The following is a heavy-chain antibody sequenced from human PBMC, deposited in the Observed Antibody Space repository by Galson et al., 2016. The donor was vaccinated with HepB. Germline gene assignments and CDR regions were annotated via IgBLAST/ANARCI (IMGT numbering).Heavy chain of an antibody. D-gene: IGHD2-8*01. CDR2: HTGTGDDQT. V-gene: IGHV3-23*01. Sequence: SLRLSCAASRLTFSSFTMAWVRQAPGRGLEWISSHTGTGDDQTYYAGSVRGRFTFSRDDSKNTLYLQLNSLRVDDTALYYCAKGKSMGLLDWCDPGGQGTLVIVSS. CDR1: RLTFSSFT. CDR3: AKGKSMGLLDWCDP. J-gene: IGHJ5*02.